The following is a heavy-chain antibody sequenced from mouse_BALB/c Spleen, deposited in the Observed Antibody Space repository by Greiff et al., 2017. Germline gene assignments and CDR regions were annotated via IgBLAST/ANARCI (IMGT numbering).Heavy chain of an antibody. Sequence: EVMLVESGGGLVKPGGSLKLSCAASGFTFSDYYMYWVRQTPEKRLAWVATISDGGSYTYYPDSVKGRFTISRDNAKNNLYLQMSSLKSEDTAMYYCARAGYYRYDHCAMDYWGQGTSVTVSS. CDR1: GFTFSDYY. V-gene: IGHV5-4*02. J-gene: IGHJ4*01. D-gene: IGHD2-14*01. CDR3: ARAGYYRYDHCAMDY. CDR2: ISDGGSYT.